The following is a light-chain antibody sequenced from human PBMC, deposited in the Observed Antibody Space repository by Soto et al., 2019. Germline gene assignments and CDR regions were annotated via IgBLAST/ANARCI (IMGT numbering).Light chain of an antibody. CDR1: QGISNY. V-gene: IGKV1-16*02. CDR3: QPYNNWPLT. CDR2: GAS. J-gene: IGKJ4*01. Sequence: DIQMTQSPSSLSASVGDRVNITCRASQGISNYLAWFQQKPGKAPKSLIYGASSLQSGVPSKFSGSGSGTDFTLTISLQPEDFVTYYCQPYNNWPLTFGGGTKVESK.